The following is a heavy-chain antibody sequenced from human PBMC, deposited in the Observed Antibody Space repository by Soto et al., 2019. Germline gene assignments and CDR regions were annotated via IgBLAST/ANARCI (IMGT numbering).Heavy chain of an antibody. V-gene: IGHV1-2*04. CDR2: INTNSGGT. J-gene: IGHJ3*02. CDR1: GYTFTGYY. D-gene: IGHD1-1*01. CDR3: ARALERLSAFDI. Sequence: QVQLVQSGAEVNKPGASVKVSCKASGYTFTGYYMHWLRQAPGQGLEGMGWINTNSGGTNYAQKFQGWVSMTRDTSISTAYMELSRLRSDDTAVYYCARALERLSAFDIWGQGTMVTVSS.